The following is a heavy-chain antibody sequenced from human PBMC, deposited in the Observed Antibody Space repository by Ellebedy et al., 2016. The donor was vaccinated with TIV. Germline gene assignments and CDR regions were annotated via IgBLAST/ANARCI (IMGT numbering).Heavy chain of an antibody. J-gene: IGHJ4*02. CDR2: SRNKADNYAT. CDR3: IKGFYWD. CDR1: GFTFSDQP. D-gene: IGHD3-9*01. Sequence: GGSLRLXXAASGFTFSDQPMDWVRQAPGMGLEWVGRSRNKADNYATVYAASVRGRFIISRDGSKNSLYLQMNNLKTEDTAVYYCIKGFYWDWGQGTLVTVAS. V-gene: IGHV3-72*01.